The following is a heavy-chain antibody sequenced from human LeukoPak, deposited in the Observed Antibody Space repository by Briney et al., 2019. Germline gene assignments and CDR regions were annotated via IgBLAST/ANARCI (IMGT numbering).Heavy chain of an antibody. CDR1: GGSVSSGSYY. V-gene: IGHV4-61*01. J-gene: IGHJ4*02. CDR3: ARVSPPLEYHDSSGYYYFDY. CDR2: IYYSGST. Sequence: SETLSLTCTVSGGSVSSGSYYWSWIRQPPGKGLEWIGYIYYSGSTNYNPSLKSRVTISVDTSKNQFSLKLSSVTAADTAVYYCARVSPPLEYHDSSGYYYFDYWGQGTLVTVSS. D-gene: IGHD3-22*01.